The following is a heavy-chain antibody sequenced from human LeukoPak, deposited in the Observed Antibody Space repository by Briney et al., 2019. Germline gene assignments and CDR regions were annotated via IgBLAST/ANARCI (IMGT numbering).Heavy chain of an antibody. CDR1: GGSFSGYY. Sequence: SETLSLTCAVYGGSFSGYYWSWIRQPPGKGLEWTGEINHSGSTNYNPSLKSRVTISVDTSKNQFSLKPSSVTAADTAVYYCARASKVPYYYMDVWGKGTTVTVSS. V-gene: IGHV4-34*01. J-gene: IGHJ6*03. CDR2: INHSGST. CDR3: ARASKVPYYYMDV.